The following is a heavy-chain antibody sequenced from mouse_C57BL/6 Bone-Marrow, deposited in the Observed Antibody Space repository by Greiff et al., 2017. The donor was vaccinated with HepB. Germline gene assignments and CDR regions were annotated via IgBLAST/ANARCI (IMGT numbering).Heavy chain of an antibody. CDR2: IYPRSGNT. CDR3: ARGGRAWFAY. Sequence: QVQLQQPGAELVMPGASVKLSCKASGYTFTSYGISWVKQRTGQGLEWIGEIYPRSGNTYYNEKFKGKATLTADKSSSTAYMELRSLTSEDSAVYFCARGGRAWFAYWGQGTLVTVSA. CDR1: GYTFTSYG. V-gene: IGHV1-81*01. J-gene: IGHJ3*01.